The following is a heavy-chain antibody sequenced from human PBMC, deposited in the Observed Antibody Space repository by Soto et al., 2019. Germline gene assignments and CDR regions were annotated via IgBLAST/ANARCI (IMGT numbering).Heavy chain of an antibody. CDR2: IYYSGST. CDR1: GGSISSGGYY. J-gene: IGHJ6*02. Sequence: TSETLSLTCTVSGGSISSGGYYWSWIRQHPGKGLEWIGYIYYSGSTYYNPSLKSRVTISVDTSKNQFSLKLSSVTAADTAVYYCARAHIKDYYYYYGMDVWGQGTTVTVSS. V-gene: IGHV4-31*03. D-gene: IGHD2-21*01. CDR3: ARAHIKDYYYYYGMDV.